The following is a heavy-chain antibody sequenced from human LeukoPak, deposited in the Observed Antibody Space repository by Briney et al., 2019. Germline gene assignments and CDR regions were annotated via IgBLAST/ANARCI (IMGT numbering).Heavy chain of an antibody. D-gene: IGHD3-16*01. Sequence: GESLKISCKGSGYSFTSYWIGWVRQMPGKGLEWMGIIYPGDSDTRYSPSFQGQVTISADKSISTAYLQWSSLKASDTAMYYCARQRRGSTTSYYYYYMDVWGKGTTVTVSS. V-gene: IGHV5-51*01. J-gene: IGHJ6*03. CDR1: GYSFTSYW. CDR3: ARQRRGSTTSYYYYYMDV. CDR2: IYPGDSDT.